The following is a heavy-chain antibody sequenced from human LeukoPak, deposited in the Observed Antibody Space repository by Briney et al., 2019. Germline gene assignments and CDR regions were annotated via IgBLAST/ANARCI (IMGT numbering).Heavy chain of an antibody. V-gene: IGHV3-21*01. CDR1: GFTFSSYS. J-gene: IGHJ4*02. CDR2: ISSSSYI. Sequence: GESLRLSCAASGFTFSSYSMNWGRRAPGKGLEWVSSISSSSYIYYADSVKGRFTISRDNAKNSLYLHMNSLGVEDTAVYYCAREGGSNYFDYWGQGTLVTVSS. D-gene: IGHD1-26*01. CDR3: AREGGSNYFDY.